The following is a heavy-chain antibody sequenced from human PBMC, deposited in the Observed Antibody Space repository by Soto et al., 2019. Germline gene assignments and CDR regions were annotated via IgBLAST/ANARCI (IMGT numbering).Heavy chain of an antibody. Sequence: EVQLLDSGGGLVQPGGSLRLSCAASGFTFSSYAMGWVRQAPEKGLEWVSAISGGGGTTYYADSVKDRFTISRDNSKNALYLQMNSLRAEDTAVYYCAKDLLVFGLTNTYSHAIFGDYWGQGTLVTVSS. CDR1: GFTFSSYA. V-gene: IGHV3-23*01. CDR3: AKDLLVFGLTNTYSHAIFGDY. D-gene: IGHD3-10*01. J-gene: IGHJ4*02. CDR2: ISGGGGTT.